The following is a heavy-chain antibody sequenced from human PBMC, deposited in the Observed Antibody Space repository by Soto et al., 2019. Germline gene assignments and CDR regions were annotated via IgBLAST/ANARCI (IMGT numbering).Heavy chain of an antibody. J-gene: IGHJ3*02. Sequence: GGSLRLSCAASGFTFSDYYMSWIRQAPGKGLEWVSYISSSGSTIYYADSVKGRFTISRDNAKNSLYLQMNSLRAEDTAVYYCAIVGATTQWDAFDIWGQGTMVTVSS. D-gene: IGHD1-26*01. CDR2: ISSSGSTI. CDR1: GFTFSDYY. V-gene: IGHV3-11*01. CDR3: AIVGATTQWDAFDI.